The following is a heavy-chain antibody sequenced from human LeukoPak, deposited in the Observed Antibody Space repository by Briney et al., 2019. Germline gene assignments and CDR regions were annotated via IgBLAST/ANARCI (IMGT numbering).Heavy chain of an antibody. J-gene: IGHJ4*02. V-gene: IGHV4-30-4*01. CDR3: ARGVYFFDF. CDR1: GGFISSRDYY. Sequence: SQTLSLTCTVSGGFISSRDYYWSWLRQAPGKGLEWIGYIYYSGNTDYNPSVKSRIYISVDTSKNQFSLKLGSVTAADTAVYYCARGVYFFDFWGQGTLVTVSS. CDR2: IYYSGNT. D-gene: IGHD3-10*01.